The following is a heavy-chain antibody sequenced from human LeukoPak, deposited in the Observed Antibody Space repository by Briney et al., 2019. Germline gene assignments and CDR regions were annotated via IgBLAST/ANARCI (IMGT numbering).Heavy chain of an antibody. CDR1: GFTFSSYS. V-gene: IGHV3-21*04. Sequence: GGSLRLSCAASGFTFSSYSMNWVRQAPGKGLEWVSSISSSSSYIYYADSVKGRFTISRDNAKNSLYLQMNSLRAEDTALFHCASEPRDDAFDIWGQGTMVTVSS. CDR2: ISSSSSYI. CDR3: ASEPRDDAFDI. J-gene: IGHJ3*02.